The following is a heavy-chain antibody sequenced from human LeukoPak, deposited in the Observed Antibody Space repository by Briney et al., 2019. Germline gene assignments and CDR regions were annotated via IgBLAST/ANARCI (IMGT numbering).Heavy chain of an antibody. CDR1: GYTFTSYY. Sequence: ASVKVSCKASGYTFTSYYMHWVRQAPGQGLEWMGIINPSGGTTSYAQNFQGRVTMTRDTSTSTVYMELSSLRSEDTAVYYCAREIGPRQLHLWGSAFDYWGQGTLVTVSS. CDR2: INPSGGTT. D-gene: IGHD5-18*01. J-gene: IGHJ4*02. V-gene: IGHV1-46*01. CDR3: AREIGPRQLHLWGSAFDY.